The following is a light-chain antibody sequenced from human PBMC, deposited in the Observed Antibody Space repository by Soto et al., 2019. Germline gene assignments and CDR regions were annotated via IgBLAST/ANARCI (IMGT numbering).Light chain of an antibody. CDR3: CSYAGSRV. Sequence: QSALTQPASVSGSPGQPITISCTGTSSDVGSYNLVSWYQQHPGKAPKLMIYEGSKRPSGVSNRFSGSKSGNTASLTISGLQAEDEADYYCCSYAGSRVFGGGTKVTVL. V-gene: IGLV2-23*01. CDR2: EGS. CDR1: SSDVGSYNL. J-gene: IGLJ3*02.